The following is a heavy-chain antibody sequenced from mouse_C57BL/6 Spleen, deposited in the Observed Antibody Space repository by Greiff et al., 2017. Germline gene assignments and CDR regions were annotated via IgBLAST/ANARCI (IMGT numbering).Heavy chain of an antibody. CDR3: ARETITTVVATDFDY. CDR2: IDPSDSET. Sequence: VQLQQPGAELVRPGSSVKLSCKASGYTFTSYWMHWVKQRPIQGLEWIGNIDPSDSETHYNQKFKDKATLTVDKSSSTAYMQLSSLTSEDSAVYYCARETITTVVATDFDYWGQGTTLTVSS. J-gene: IGHJ2*01. D-gene: IGHD1-1*01. V-gene: IGHV1-52*01. CDR1: GYTFTSYW.